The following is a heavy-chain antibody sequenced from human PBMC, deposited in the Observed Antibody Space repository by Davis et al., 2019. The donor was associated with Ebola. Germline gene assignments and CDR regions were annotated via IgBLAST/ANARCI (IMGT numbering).Heavy chain of an antibody. CDR2: INHSGST. CDR3: ATESLDTAIYYYYGMDV. D-gene: IGHD5-18*01. CDR1: GGSFSGYY. J-gene: IGHJ6*02. Sequence: MPSETLSLTCAVYGGSFSGYYWSWIRQPPGKGLEWIGEINHSGSTNYNPSLKSRVTISVDTSKNQFSLKLSSVTAADTAVYYCATESLDTAIYYYYGMDVWGQGTTVTVSS. V-gene: IGHV4-34*01.